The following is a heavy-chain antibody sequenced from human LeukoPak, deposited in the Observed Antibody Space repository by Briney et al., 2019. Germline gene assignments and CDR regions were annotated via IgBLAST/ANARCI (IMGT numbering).Heavy chain of an antibody. D-gene: IGHD3-9*01. CDR2: INHSGST. Sequence: SETLSLTCAVYGGSFSGYYWSWIRQPPGKGLEWIGEINHSGSTNYNPSLKSRVTISVDTSKNQLSLKLSSVTAADTAVYYCARKVHYDILTGYPTGHFNYWGQGTLVTVSS. CDR3: ARKVHYDILTGYPTGHFNY. CDR1: GGSFSGYY. J-gene: IGHJ4*02. V-gene: IGHV4-34*01.